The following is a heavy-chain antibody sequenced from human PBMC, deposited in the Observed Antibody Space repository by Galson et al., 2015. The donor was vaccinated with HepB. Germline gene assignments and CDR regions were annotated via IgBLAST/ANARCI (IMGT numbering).Heavy chain of an antibody. J-gene: IGHJ3*02. Sequence: SVKVSCKASGGTFSSYAISWVRQAPGQGLEWMGGIIPIFGIANYAQKFQGRVTITADESTSTAYMELSSLRSEDTAVYYCASPYYDSSGYYYAVDAFDIWGQGTMVTVSS. V-gene: IGHV1-69*13. CDR2: IIPIFGIA. CDR1: GGTFSSYA. D-gene: IGHD3-22*01. CDR3: ASPYYDSSGYYYAVDAFDI.